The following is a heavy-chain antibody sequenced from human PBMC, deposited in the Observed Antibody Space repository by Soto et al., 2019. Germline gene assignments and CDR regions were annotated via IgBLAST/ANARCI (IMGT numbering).Heavy chain of an antibody. CDR2: ISYDGSNK. V-gene: IGHV3-30-3*01. Sequence: GGSLRLSCAASGFTFSSYAMHWVRQAPGKGLEWVAVISYDGSNKYYADSVQGRFTISRDNSKNTLYLQMNSLRAEDTAVYYRARDQRRNSGSYYWGQGTLVTVSS. J-gene: IGHJ4*02. CDR1: GFTFSSYA. D-gene: IGHD1-26*01. CDR3: ARDQRRNSGSYY.